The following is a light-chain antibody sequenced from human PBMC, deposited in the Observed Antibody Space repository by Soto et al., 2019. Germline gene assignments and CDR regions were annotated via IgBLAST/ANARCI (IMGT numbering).Light chain of an antibody. CDR3: QQRSNWPPWT. Sequence: EIVLTQSPATLSLSPGERATLSCRASQSVSSYLAWYQQKPGQAPRLLIYDASNRATGIPARFSGSGPGTDFTLTISSLEPEDFAVYYCQQRSNWPPWTFGQGTKVDIK. CDR2: DAS. CDR1: QSVSSY. V-gene: IGKV3-11*01. J-gene: IGKJ1*01.